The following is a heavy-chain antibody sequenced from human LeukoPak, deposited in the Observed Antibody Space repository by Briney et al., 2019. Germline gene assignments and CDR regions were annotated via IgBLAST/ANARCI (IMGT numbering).Heavy chain of an antibody. CDR2: INPSGGST. J-gene: IGHJ6*03. CDR3: ARGYSSGWLDYYYMDV. CDR1: GYTFTSYY. V-gene: IGHV1-46*01. D-gene: IGHD6-19*01. Sequence: GASVKVSCKASGYTFTSYYMHWVRQAPGQGLEWMGLINPSGGSTSYAQKFQGRVTMTRDMSTSTVYMELSSLRSEDTAVYYCARGYSSGWLDYYYMDVWGKGTTVTVSS.